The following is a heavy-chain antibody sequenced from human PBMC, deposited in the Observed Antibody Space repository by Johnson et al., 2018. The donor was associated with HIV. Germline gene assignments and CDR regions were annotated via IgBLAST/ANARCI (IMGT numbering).Heavy chain of an antibody. V-gene: IGHV3-30-3*01. CDR1: GFTFSSYA. D-gene: IGHD3-16*01. CDR3: ACLAHDAFDI. CDR2: ISYDGSNK. Sequence: QVQVLESGGGLVQPGGSLRLSCAASGFTFSSYAMSWVRQAPGKGLEWVAVISYDGSNKYYADSVKGRFTISRDNSKNTLYLQMNSLRAEDTAVYYCACLAHDAFDIWGQGTMVTVSS. J-gene: IGHJ3*02.